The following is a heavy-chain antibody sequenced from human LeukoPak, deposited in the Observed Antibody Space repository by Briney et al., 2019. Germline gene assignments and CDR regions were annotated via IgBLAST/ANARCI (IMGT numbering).Heavy chain of an antibody. D-gene: IGHD6-19*01. J-gene: IGHJ2*01. Sequence: TSVKVSCKASGFTFSKSAMQWVRQARGQRLEWIGWIVVGSGNTNYAQKFQERVTITRDMSTSTAYMELSSLRSEDTAVYYCAADRIAVVGYWYFDLWGRGTLVTVSS. CDR3: AADRIAVVGYWYFDL. V-gene: IGHV1-58*02. CDR1: GFTFSKSA. CDR2: IVVGSGNT.